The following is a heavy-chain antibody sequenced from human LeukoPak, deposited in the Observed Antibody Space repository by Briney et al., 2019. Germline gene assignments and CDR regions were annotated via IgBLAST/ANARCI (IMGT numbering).Heavy chain of an antibody. D-gene: IGHD5-18*01. Sequence: SETLSLTCTVSGGSISTYYWSWIRQPPGKGLEWIAYIDYRGSTTYNPSLRSRVTISVDTSRNQFSLKLSSVTAADTAVYYCARSRSGYSYDHAAFEIWGPGTVVTVSS. CDR1: GGSISTYY. J-gene: IGHJ3*02. CDR3: ARSRSGYSYDHAAFEI. V-gene: IGHV4-59*01. CDR2: IDYRGST.